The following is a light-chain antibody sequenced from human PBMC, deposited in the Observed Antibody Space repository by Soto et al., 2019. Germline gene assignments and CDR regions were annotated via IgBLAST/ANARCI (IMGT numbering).Light chain of an antibody. CDR2: GAS. CDR1: QSVSSY. Sequence: EIVLTQSPATLSLSPGERATLSCRASQSVSSYLAWYQHKPGQAPRLLIYGASNRATGIPDRFSGSGSGTDFTLTISRLEPEDFAVYYCQQYVSSPITFGQGTRLEIK. J-gene: IGKJ5*01. V-gene: IGKV3-20*01. CDR3: QQYVSSPIT.